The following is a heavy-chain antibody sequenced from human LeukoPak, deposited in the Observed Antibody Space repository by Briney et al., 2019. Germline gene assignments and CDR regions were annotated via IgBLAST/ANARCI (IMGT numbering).Heavy chain of an antibody. CDR2: IYTSGST. J-gene: IGHJ4*02. CDR1: GGSISSYY. D-gene: IGHD2-2*02. V-gene: IGHV4-4*09. CDR3: ARQYCSSTSCYIRGPSYFDY. Sequence: PSETLSLTCTVSGGSISSYYWSWIRRPPGKGLEWVGYIYTSGSTNYNPSLKSRVTISVDTSKNQFSLKLSSVTAADTAVYYCARQYCSSTSCYIRGPSYFDYWGQGTLVTVSS.